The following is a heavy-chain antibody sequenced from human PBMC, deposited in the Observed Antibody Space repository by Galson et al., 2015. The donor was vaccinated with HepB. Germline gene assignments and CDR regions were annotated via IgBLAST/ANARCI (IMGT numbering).Heavy chain of an antibody. CDR1: GFTFSRYA. J-gene: IGHJ4*02. V-gene: IGHV3-23*01. Sequence: SLRLSCAASGFTFSRYAMTWVRQAPGKGLEWVSSITSSGANTYYTDSVKGRFTISRDNSRNTLLLQLNSRRAEDTAVYYCAKDGIMVANNPYQLHFWGQGTLASVSS. CDR3: AKDGIMVANNPYQLHF. CDR2: ITSSGANT. D-gene: IGHD2-15*01.